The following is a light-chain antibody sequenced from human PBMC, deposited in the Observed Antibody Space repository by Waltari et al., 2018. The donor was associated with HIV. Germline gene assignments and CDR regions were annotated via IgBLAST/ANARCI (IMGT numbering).Light chain of an antibody. J-gene: IGLJ2*01. Sequence: SSELTQDPAVSVALGQTVRITCQGGSLRMYYASWYQQKPGQAPVVILYGENDRPSGIPDRCSGSNSGDRAFFTITGTQAEDEADYYCNARDSTVQGVVFDGGTRLTVL. CDR3: NARDSTVQGVV. CDR1: SLRMYY. CDR2: GEN. V-gene: IGLV3-19*01.